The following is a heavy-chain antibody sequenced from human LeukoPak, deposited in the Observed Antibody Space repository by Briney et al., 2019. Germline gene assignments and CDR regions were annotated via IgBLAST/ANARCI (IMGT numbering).Heavy chain of an antibody. D-gene: IGHD3-22*01. CDR3: ARQIVVGPYFDY. Sequence: PSQTLSLTCPVTGGSISSGGYSWSWIRQPPGKGLEWIGYIYHSGSTYYNPSLKSRVTISVDRSKNQFSLKLSSVTAADTAVYYCARQIVVGPYFDYWGQGTLVTVSS. V-gene: IGHV4-30-2*01. CDR1: GGSISSGGYS. J-gene: IGHJ4*02. CDR2: IYHSGST.